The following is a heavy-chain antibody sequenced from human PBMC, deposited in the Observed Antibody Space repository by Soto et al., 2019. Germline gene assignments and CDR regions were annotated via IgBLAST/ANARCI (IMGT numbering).Heavy chain of an antibody. V-gene: IGHV1-69*13. CDR1: GGTFSSYT. CDR3: AKDGGKDGYFGNWFDP. J-gene: IGHJ5*02. D-gene: IGHD5-12*01. Sequence: SVKVSCKASGGTFSSYTISWVRQAPGQGLEWLGRIIPIFGSANFAQKFQGRVTLTADESTTTAYMELSNLRSDDTAVYYCAKDGGKDGYFGNWFDPWGQGTLVTVSS. CDR2: IIPIFGSA.